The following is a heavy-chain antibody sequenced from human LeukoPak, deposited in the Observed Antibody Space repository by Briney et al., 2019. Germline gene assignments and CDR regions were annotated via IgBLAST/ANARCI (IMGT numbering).Heavy chain of an antibody. CDR2: IYYSGST. CDR1: GGSISSGGYY. J-gene: IGHJ5*02. Sequence: SQTLSLTCTVSGGSISSGGYYWSWIRQHPGKGLEWIGYIYYSGSTYYNPSLKSRVTISVDTSKNQFSLKLSSVTAADTAVYYCARVEAAAGTFWFDPWGQGTLVTVSS. V-gene: IGHV4-30-4*08. CDR3: ARVEAAAGTFWFDP. D-gene: IGHD6-13*01.